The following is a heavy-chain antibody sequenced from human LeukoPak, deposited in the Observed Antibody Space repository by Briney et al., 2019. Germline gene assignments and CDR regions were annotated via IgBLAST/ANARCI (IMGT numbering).Heavy chain of an antibody. V-gene: IGHV4-59*11. CDR3: ARASLSDYYYYYYLDV. J-gene: IGHJ6*03. D-gene: IGHD2/OR15-2a*01. CDR2: IYYSGST. Sequence: SETLSLTCTVSGGSISSHYWSWIRQPPGKGLEWIGYIYYSGSTYYNPSLKSRVTISVDTSKNQFSLKLSSVTAADTAVYYCARASLSDYYYYYYLDVRGKGTTVTVSS. CDR1: GGSISSHY.